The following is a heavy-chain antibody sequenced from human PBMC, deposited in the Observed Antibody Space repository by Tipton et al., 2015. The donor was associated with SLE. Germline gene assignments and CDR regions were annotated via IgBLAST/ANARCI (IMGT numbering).Heavy chain of an antibody. V-gene: IGHV4-59*01. CDR3: ARGREWNWSPYYMDV. CDR2: MYYTGGT. J-gene: IGHJ6*03. Sequence: LRLSCTVSGASISSYYWSWIRQPPGKGLEWIGYMYYTGGTNYNPSLESRLTMSVDTSRDQFSLTLNSVTAADTGIYYCARGREWNWSPYYMDVWGKGTTVTVSS. D-gene: IGHD1-1*01. CDR1: GASISSYY.